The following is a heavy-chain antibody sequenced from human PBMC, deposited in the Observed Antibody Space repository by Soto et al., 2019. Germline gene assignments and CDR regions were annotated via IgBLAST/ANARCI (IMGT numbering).Heavy chain of an antibody. CDR1: GGSISSSSYY. V-gene: IGHV4-39*01. CDR2: IYYSGST. Sequence: SETLSLTCTVSGGSISSSSYYWGWIRQPPGKGLEWIGSIYYSGSTYYNPSLKSRVTISVDTSKNQFSLKLSSVTAADTAVYYCASEWVAGTSRDYWGQGTLVTVSS. CDR3: ASEWVAGTSRDY. J-gene: IGHJ4*02. D-gene: IGHD6-19*01.